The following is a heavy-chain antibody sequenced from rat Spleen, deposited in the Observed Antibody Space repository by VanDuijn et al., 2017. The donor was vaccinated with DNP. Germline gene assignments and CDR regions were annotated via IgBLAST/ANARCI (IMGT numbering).Heavy chain of an antibody. CDR2: ISYSGST. J-gene: IGHJ3*01. CDR1: NYSITINY. D-gene: IGHD1-5*01. Sequence: EVQLQESGPGLVKPSQSLSLTCSVTNYSITINYCGWNRKFPGDKMEWIGHISYSGSTRYNPSLKSRISITRDTSKNQFFLQLNSVTTEDTATYYCASGIGHWFAYWGQGTLVTVSS. CDR3: ASGIGHWFAY. V-gene: IGHV3-1*01.